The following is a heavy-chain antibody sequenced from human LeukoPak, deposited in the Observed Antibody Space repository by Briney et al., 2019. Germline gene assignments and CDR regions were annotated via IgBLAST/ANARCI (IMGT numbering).Heavy chain of an antibody. Sequence: TLSLTCAVSGGSISSGGYSWSWIRQPPGKGLEWIGYIYHSGSTYYNPSLKSRVTISVDRSKNQFSLKLSSVTAADTAVYYCAQLVSKAWFDPWGQGTLVTVSS. D-gene: IGHD6-13*01. CDR3: AQLVSKAWFDP. CDR1: GGSISSGGYS. V-gene: IGHV4-30-2*01. CDR2: IYHSGST. J-gene: IGHJ5*02.